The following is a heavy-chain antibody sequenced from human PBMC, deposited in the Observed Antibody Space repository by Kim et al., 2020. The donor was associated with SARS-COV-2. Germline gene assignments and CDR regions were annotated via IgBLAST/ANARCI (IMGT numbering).Heavy chain of an antibody. V-gene: IGHV4-39*01. CDR2: IYDSGST. CDR1: GGSISSSSYY. CDR3: ATTSELELTIAADWYFDL. Sequence: SETLSLTCTVSGGSISSSSYYWGWIRQPPGKGLEWIGSIYDSGSTYYNPSRKSRVTISVDTSKNQFSLKLSSVTAADTAVYYCATTSELELTIAADWYFDLWGRGTLVTVSS. J-gene: IGHJ2*01. D-gene: IGHD1-7*01.